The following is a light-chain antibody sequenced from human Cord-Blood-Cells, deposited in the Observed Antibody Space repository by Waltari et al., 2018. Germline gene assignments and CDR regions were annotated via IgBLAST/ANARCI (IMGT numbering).Light chain of an antibody. CDR1: QSISSY. J-gene: IGKJ1*01. Sequence: DIQMTQSPSSLSASVGGRVTITCRASQSISSYLNWYQQKPGKAPKLLIYAASSLQSGVPSRFSGSGSGTAFTLTISSLQPEDFATYYCQQSYSTLTWTFGQGTKVEIK. V-gene: IGKV1-39*01. CDR2: AAS. CDR3: QQSYSTLTWT.